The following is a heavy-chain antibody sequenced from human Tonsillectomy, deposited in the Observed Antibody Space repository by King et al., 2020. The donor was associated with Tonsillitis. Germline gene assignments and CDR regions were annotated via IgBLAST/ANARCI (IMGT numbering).Heavy chain of an antibody. J-gene: IGHJ4*02. CDR1: GYTFISHG. CDR3: ARAVDTAWGFDY. V-gene: IGHV1-18*01. Sequence: QLVQSGAEVKKPGASVKVSCKASGYTFISHGISWVRQAPGQGLEWMGWISPYNGNTDYVQKVQGRVTMTTDTSTSTAYMELRSLRSDDTAVYYCARAVDTAWGFDYWGQGTLVTVSS. D-gene: IGHD7-27*01. CDR2: ISPYNGNT.